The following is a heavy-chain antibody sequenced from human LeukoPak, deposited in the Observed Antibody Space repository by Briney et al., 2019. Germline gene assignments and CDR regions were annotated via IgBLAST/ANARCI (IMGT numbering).Heavy chain of an antibody. J-gene: IGHJ6*02. CDR1: GFPFSSYG. Sequence: GRSLRHSCAASGFPFSSYGMHWVRQAPGKGLEWVAVTSYDGTNKYYADSVKGRFTISRDNSKNTLYLQMNSLRAEDTAVYYCAKGYYDSTSNYYYYGMDVWGQGTAVTVSS. D-gene: IGHD3-22*01. CDR2: TSYDGTNK. V-gene: IGHV3-30*18. CDR3: AKGYYDSTSNYYYYGMDV.